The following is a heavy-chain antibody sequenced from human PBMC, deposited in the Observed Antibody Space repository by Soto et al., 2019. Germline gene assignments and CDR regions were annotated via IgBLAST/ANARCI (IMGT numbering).Heavy chain of an antibody. CDR3: ARASYYYDSSGYPDQGHYFDY. Sequence: PGGSLRLSCAASGFTFSSYGMHWVRQAPGKGLEWVAVIWYDGSNKYYADSVKGRFTISRDNSKNTLYLQMNSLRAEDTAVYYCARASYYYDSSGYPDQGHYFDYWGQGTLVTVSS. V-gene: IGHV3-33*01. CDR1: GFTFSSYG. CDR2: IWYDGSNK. J-gene: IGHJ4*02. D-gene: IGHD3-22*01.